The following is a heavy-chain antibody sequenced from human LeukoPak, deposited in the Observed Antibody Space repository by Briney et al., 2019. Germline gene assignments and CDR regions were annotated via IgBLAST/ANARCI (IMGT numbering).Heavy chain of an antibody. CDR2: INHSGST. CDR3: ARAHVLRFLEWAANFDY. Sequence: SETLSLTCTVSGGSISSYYWGWIRQPPGKGLEWIGEINHSGSTNYNPSLKSRVTISVDTSKNQFSLKLSSVTAADTAVYYCARAHVLRFLEWAANFDYWGQGTLVTVSS. D-gene: IGHD3-3*01. J-gene: IGHJ4*02. CDR1: GGSISSYY. V-gene: IGHV4-34*01.